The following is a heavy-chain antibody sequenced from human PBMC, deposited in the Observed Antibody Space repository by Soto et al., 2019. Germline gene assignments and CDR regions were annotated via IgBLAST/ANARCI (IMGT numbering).Heavy chain of an antibody. J-gene: IGHJ5*02. CDR2: INHSGST. CDR1: GGSFSGYY. D-gene: IGHD6-6*01. V-gene: IGHV4-34*01. Sequence: QVQLQQWGAGLLKPSETLSLTCAVYGGSFSGYYWSWIRQPPGKGLEWIGEINHSGSTNYNPSLKSRVTISVDTSKNQFSLKLSSVTAADTAVYYCARRKRRSIAEAWFDPWGQGTLVTVSS. CDR3: ARRKRRSIAEAWFDP.